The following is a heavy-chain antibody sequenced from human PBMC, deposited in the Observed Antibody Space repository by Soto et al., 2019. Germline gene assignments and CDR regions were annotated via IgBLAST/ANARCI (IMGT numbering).Heavy chain of an antibody. V-gene: IGHV4-59*01. CDR2: IYYSGST. D-gene: IGHD2-15*01. CDR1: GGSISSYY. CDR3: ARLVVVPHCSGGSCYSYYYGMDV. Sequence: QVQLQESGPGLVKPSETLSLTCTVSGGSISSYYWSWIRQPPGKGLEWIGYIYYSGSTNYNPYLKSRVTISVDTAKNQFSLKLSSVTAADTAVYYCARLVVVPHCSGGSCYSYYYGMDVWGQGTTVTVSS. J-gene: IGHJ6*02.